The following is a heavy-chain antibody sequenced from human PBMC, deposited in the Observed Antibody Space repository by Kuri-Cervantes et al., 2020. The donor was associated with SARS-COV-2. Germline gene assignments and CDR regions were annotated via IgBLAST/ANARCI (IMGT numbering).Heavy chain of an antibody. J-gene: IGHJ3*02. D-gene: IGHD3-22*01. CDR3: ARDTRGGLFQPDAFDI. CDR2: IIPLFGSA. V-gene: IGHV1-69*05. CDR1: GYTLSDYY. Sequence: SVKVSCKASGYTLSDYYLHWVRQAPGQGLEWMGGIIPLFGSAKYAQSFYGRVTMTTDRSTNTAYMELNSLTSEDTAVYYCARDTRGGLFQPDAFDIWGQGTMVTVSS.